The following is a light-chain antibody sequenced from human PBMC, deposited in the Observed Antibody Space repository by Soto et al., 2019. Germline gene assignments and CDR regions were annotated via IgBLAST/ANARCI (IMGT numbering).Light chain of an antibody. CDR2: GAS. V-gene: IGKV3-20*01. Sequence: EIVLTQSPGTLSLSPGERATLSCRASQSVSSNYLAWYRRKPGQAPSLLIYGASTRATGIPGRFSGSGSGTDFTLTITRLEPEDFAVYYCEQYGSSPPTFGQGTKVEL. CDR1: QSVSSNY. CDR3: EQYGSSPPT. J-gene: IGKJ1*01.